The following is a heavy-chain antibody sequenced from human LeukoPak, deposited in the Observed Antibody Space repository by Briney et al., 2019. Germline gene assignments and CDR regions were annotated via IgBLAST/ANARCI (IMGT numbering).Heavy chain of an antibody. V-gene: IGHV1-2*02. D-gene: IGHD3-22*01. CDR3: ARAPTYYYDSSGYQVAAFDI. CDR1: GYTFTGYY. J-gene: IGHJ3*02. Sequence: DSVKVSCKPSGYTFTGYYMHWVRQAPGQGLEWMGWINPNSGGTNYAQKFQGRVTMTTDTSISTAYMELTRLTSDDTAVYYCARAPTYYYDSSGYQVAAFDIWGQGTMVTVSS. CDR2: INPNSGGT.